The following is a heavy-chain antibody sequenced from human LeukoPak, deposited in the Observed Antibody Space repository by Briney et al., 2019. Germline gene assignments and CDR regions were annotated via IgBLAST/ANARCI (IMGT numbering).Heavy chain of an antibody. V-gene: IGHV5-51*01. CDR2: IYPGDSDT. CDR3: ARHCSGGSCYFDV. D-gene: IGHD2-15*01. Sequence: GESLKISCKASGYSFTTFWIAWVRQMPGKGLEWMGIIYPGDSDTRYSPSFQGQVTISADKSISTAYLQWSSLKASDTGIYYCARHCSGGSCYFDVWDQGTMVTVSS. CDR1: GYSFTTFW. J-gene: IGHJ3*01.